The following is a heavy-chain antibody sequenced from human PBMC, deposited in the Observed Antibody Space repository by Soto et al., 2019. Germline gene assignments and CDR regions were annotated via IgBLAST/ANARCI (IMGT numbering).Heavy chain of an antibody. J-gene: IGHJ6*02. D-gene: IGHD6-6*01. V-gene: IGHV4-31*03. CDR3: ARDQVPYSSSSDYYYYGMDV. CDR2: IYYSGST. CDR1: GGSISGGGYY. Sequence: PSETLSLTCTVSGGSISGGGYYWSWIRQHPGKGLEWIGYIYYSGSTYYNPSLKSRVTISVDTSKNQFSLKLSSVTAADTAVYYCARDQVPYSSSSDYYYYGMDVWGQGTTVTVSS.